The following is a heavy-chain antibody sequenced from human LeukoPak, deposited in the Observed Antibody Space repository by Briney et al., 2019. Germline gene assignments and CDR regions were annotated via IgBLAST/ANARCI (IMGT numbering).Heavy chain of an antibody. CDR2: INWNGGST. CDR1: GFTFDDYG. J-gene: IGHJ6*02. Sequence: GGSLRLSCAASGFTFDDYGMSWVRQAPGKGLEWVSGINWNGGSTGYADSVKGRFTISRDNAKNSLYLQMNSLRAEDTALYYCARACSSTSCPRWYYYYGMDVWGQGTTVTVSS. D-gene: IGHD2-2*01. CDR3: ARACSSTSCPRWYYYYGMDV. V-gene: IGHV3-20*04.